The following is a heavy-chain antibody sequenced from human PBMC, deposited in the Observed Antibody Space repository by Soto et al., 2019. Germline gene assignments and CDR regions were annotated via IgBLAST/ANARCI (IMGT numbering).Heavy chain of an antibody. CDR2: ISYDGSNQ. CDR3: ANAQASGHRSLDS. CDR1: GFTFNIYG. Sequence: GGSLRLSCAASGFTFNIYGMHWVRQAPDKWLEWVALISYDGSNQYYADSVKGRFTISRDNSKNTLFLQMNSLIADDTAVYYCANAQASGHRSLDSWGQGXLFTVYS. J-gene: IGHJ4*02. V-gene: IGHV3-30*18.